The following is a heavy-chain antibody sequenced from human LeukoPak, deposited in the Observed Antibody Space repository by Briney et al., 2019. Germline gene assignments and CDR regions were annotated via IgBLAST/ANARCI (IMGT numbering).Heavy chain of an antibody. CDR2: ISSSGSTI. V-gene: IGHV3-48*03. J-gene: IGHJ6*02. CDR3: ARKGLAHYYYYGMDV. Sequence: GGSLRLSCAASGFTFSSYEMNWVRQAPGKGLEWVSYISSSGSTIYYADSMKGRFTISRDNAKNSLYLQMNSLRAEDTAVYYCARKGLAHYYYYGMDVWGQGTTVTVSS. CDR1: GFTFSSYE. D-gene: IGHD3/OR15-3a*01.